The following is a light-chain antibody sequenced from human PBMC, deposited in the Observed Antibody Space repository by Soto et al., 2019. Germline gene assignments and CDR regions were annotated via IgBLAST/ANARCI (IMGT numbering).Light chain of an antibody. CDR1: SSDVGGYNY. V-gene: IGLV2-14*01. CDR2: DVS. CDR3: CSYTSSSTFV. J-gene: IGLJ1*01. Sequence: QSALNQPASVYGSPVQSITISCTGTSSDVGGYNYVSWYQQHPGKAPKLMIYDVSNRPSGVSNRFSGSESGNTASLTISGLQAEDEADYYCCSYTSSSTFVFGSGTXVTVL.